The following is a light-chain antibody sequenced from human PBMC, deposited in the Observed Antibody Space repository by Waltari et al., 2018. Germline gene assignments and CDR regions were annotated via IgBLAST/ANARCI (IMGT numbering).Light chain of an antibody. CDR1: RSDVGSYHY. Sequence: QSALTQPASVSGSPGQSITISCTGTRSDVGSYHYVSWYQHHPGKAPKLMIYDVSNRHSGVLTRFPGSKSGATASLTRSGLQTEDEADYYCASYASTGTRVFGGGTKLTVL. CDR3: ASYASTGTRV. V-gene: IGLV2-14*03. CDR2: DVS. J-gene: IGLJ3*02.